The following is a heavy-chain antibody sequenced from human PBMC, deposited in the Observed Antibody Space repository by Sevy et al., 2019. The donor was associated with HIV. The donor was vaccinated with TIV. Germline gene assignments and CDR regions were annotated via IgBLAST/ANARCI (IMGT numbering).Heavy chain of an antibody. D-gene: IGHD1-26*01. CDR1: GFTFSDYY. CDR2: ISSSGSTI. Sequence: GGSLRLSCAASGFTFSDYYMSWIRQAPGKGLEWVSYISSSGSTIYYVDSVKGRFTISRDNAKNSLYLQMNSLRAEDPAVYYCAGAPYSGSYNGAPGAFDIWGQGTMVTVSS. CDR3: AGAPYSGSYNGAPGAFDI. V-gene: IGHV3-11*01. J-gene: IGHJ3*02.